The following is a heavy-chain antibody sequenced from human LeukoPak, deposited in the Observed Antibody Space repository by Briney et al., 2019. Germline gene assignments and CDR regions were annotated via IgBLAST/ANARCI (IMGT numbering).Heavy chain of an antibody. CDR1: GFIFSNSG. CDR3: AKLWDSEIP. V-gene: IGHV3-30*02. D-gene: IGHD3-16*01. Sequence: GGSLRLSCAASGFIFSNSGMYWVRQAPGKGLEWISFIRYDGSTTYYADSVKGRFIITRDNLENTLYLETNSLRAEDTAFYYCAKLWDSEIPWGQGTLVIVS. J-gene: IGHJ5*02. CDR2: IRYDGSTT.